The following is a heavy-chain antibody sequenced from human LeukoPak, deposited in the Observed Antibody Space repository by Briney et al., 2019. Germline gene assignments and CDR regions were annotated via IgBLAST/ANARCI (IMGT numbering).Heavy chain of an antibody. CDR3: ARNSCGGDCYSTPAEYFQH. J-gene: IGHJ1*01. V-gene: IGHV4-31*03. D-gene: IGHD2-21*02. CDR2: IYYSGST. Sequence: SQTLSLTCIVSGGSISSGGYYWSWIRQHPGKGLEWIGYIYYSGSTYYNPSLKSRVTISVDTSKNQFSLKLSSVTAADTAVYYCARNSCGGDCYSTPAEYFQHWGQGTLVTVSS. CDR1: GGSISSGGYY.